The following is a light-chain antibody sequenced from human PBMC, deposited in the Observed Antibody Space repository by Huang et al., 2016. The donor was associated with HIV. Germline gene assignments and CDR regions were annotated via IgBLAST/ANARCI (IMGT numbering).Light chain of an antibody. Sequence: EIVMTQSPATLSVSPGQRVTLSCRANRSVSTNLAWYQKRHGQAPRLRIYGSSTRAPGIPARFSGIGSGTDFSLTISSLQSEDFALYYCHQYNNWLLSFGGGTRV. CDR3: HQYNNWLLS. CDR2: GSS. V-gene: IGKV3D-15*01. CDR1: RSVSTN. J-gene: IGKJ4*01.